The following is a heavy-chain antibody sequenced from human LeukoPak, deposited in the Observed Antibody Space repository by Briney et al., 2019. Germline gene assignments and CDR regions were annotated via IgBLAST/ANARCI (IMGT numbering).Heavy chain of an antibody. CDR1: GFTFSDYY. CDR3: ARVDSYGYYYYYMDV. Sequence: GESLRLSCVASGFTFSDYYMSWIRQAPGKGLEWVPYISSSGSTIYYADSVKGRFTISRDNAKNSLYLQMNSLRAEDTAVYYCARVDSYGYYYYYMDVWGKGTTVTISS. J-gene: IGHJ6*03. D-gene: IGHD5-18*01. V-gene: IGHV3-11*01. CDR2: ISSSGSTI.